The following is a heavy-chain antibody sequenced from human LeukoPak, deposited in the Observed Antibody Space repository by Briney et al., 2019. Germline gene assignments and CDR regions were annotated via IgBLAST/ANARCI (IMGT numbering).Heavy chain of an antibody. J-gene: IGHJ4*02. V-gene: IGHV5-51*01. CDR1: GYSFTSYW. Sequence: LGESLKISCKGSGYSFTSYWIGWVRQMPGKGLDWMGIIYPGDSDTRYSPSFQGQVTISADKSISTAYLQWSSLKASDTAMYYCARRFRPSRLWFDDDAYYFDYWGQGTLVTVSS. CDR2: IYPGDSDT. D-gene: IGHD3-10*01. CDR3: ARRFRPSRLWFDDDAYYFDY.